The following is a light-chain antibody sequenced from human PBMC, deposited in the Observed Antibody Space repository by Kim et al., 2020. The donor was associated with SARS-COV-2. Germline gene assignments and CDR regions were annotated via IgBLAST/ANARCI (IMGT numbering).Light chain of an antibody. V-gene: IGKV3-20*01. CDR1: QSVSSSY. CDR3: HHYGTSPQT. J-gene: IGKJ2*01. Sequence: FSPGERATISCRASQSVSSSYLAWYHQKPGQAPRLLIYGASSRATGIPDRFSGSGSGTDFTLTISRLEPEDFAVYYCHHYGTSPQTFGQGTKLEI. CDR2: GAS.